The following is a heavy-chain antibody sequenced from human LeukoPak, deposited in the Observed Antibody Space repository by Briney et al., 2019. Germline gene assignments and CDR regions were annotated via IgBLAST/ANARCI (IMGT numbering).Heavy chain of an antibody. CDR3: ARHPRSYDGYIDY. Sequence: RGESLKISCKGSGYSFTSYWIAWVRQMPGKGLEWMGIIYPGDSDTRYSPSFQGQVTISADKSISTAYLQWSSLKASDTAMYYCARHPRSYDGYIDYWGQGTLVTVSS. J-gene: IGHJ4*02. CDR1: GYSFTSYW. V-gene: IGHV5-51*01. CDR2: IYPGDSDT. D-gene: IGHD3-3*01.